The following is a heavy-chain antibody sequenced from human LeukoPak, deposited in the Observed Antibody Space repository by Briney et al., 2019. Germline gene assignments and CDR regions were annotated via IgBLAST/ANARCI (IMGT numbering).Heavy chain of an antibody. J-gene: IGHJ4*02. CDR1: GFPFSNYW. Sequence: GRSLRLSCAASGFPFSNYWMDWVRHAPGKGLVWVSRVNSDGSTTNHADCVKGRYTITRDKAENTLYMRMNSLRPEDTAVYYCARGYYSSSRFDSWGQGTLVTVSS. CDR3: ARGYYSSSRFDS. V-gene: IGHV3-74*01. CDR2: VNSDGSTT. D-gene: IGHD6-13*01.